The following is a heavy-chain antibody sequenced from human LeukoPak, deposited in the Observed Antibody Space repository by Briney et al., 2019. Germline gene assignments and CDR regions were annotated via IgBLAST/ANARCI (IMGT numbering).Heavy chain of an antibody. Sequence: PGGSLRLSCAASGFTFSSYGMHWVRQAPGKGLEWVAVIWCDGSNKYYADSVKGRFTISRDNSKNTLYLQMNSLKTEDTAVYYCTTLGAFDYWGLGTLVTVSS. V-gene: IGHV3-33*01. CDR1: GFTFSSYG. J-gene: IGHJ4*02. D-gene: IGHD4/OR15-4a*01. CDR2: IWCDGSNK. CDR3: TTLGAFDY.